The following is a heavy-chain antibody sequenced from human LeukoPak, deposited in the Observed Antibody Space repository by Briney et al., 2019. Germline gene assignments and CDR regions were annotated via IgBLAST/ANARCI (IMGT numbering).Heavy chain of an antibody. V-gene: IGHV4-38-2*02. CDR1: GYSISSGYH. CDR2: IYHSGST. D-gene: IGHD1-7*01. CDR3: ARETGRGQTRSKNDY. J-gene: IGHJ4*02. Sequence: SETLSLTCTVSGYSISSGYHWGWIRQPPGKGLEWIGSIYHSGSTYYNPFLKSRVTISVDTSKNQFSLKLSSVTAADTAVYYCARETGRGQTRSKNDYWGQGTLVTVSS.